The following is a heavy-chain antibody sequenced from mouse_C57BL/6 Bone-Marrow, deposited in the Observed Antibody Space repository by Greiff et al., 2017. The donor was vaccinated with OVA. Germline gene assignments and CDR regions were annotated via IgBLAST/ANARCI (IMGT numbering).Heavy chain of an antibody. D-gene: IGHD1-1*01. J-gene: IGHJ2*01. CDR3: ARGTVVAHYFDY. V-gene: IGHV5-17*01. Sequence: EVPLVESGGGLVKPGGSLKLSCAASGFTFSDYGMHWVRQAPEQGLEWVAYISSGSSTNYYADTVKGRFTISRDNATNTLFLQLTSLRSEDTAVYYCARGTVVAHYFDYWGQGTTLTVSS. CDR1: GFTFSDYG. CDR2: ISSGSSTN.